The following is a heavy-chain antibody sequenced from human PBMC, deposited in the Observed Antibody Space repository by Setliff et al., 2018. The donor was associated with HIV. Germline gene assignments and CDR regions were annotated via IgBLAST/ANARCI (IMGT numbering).Heavy chain of an antibody. CDR1: GFTFSDYY. D-gene: IGHD5-12*01. Sequence: GSLRLSCAASGFTFSDYYMSWLRQAPGKGLEWVSYISRDGNTIYYADSVKGRFTISRDNAKNSLYLQLNSLRPEDTAVYYCAREGGSGGYCGYFDYWGQGTLVTVSS. CDR3: AREGGSGGYCGYFDY. CDR2: ISRDGNTI. V-gene: IGHV3-11*04. J-gene: IGHJ4*02.